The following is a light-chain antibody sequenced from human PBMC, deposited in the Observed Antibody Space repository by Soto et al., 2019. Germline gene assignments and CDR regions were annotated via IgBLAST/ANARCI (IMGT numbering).Light chain of an antibody. CDR1: SSDVGGYNF. CDR2: EVT. CDR3: SSYTNINTRACV. V-gene: IGLV2-14*01. Sequence: QSALTQPASVSGSPGQSITISCTGTSSDVGGYNFVSWYQQHPGIAPKLMIYEVTDRPSGVSNRFSGSKSGNTASLTISGLQAEDEAEYYCSSYTNINTRACVFGTGTKLTVL. J-gene: IGLJ1*01.